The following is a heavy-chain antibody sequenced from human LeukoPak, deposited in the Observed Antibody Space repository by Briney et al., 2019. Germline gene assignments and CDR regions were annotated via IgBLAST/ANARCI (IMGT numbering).Heavy chain of an antibody. D-gene: IGHD2-8*01. J-gene: IGHJ3*02. CDR3: ARDPNEAGLDAFDI. CDR2: ISSSGSTI. CDR1: GFTFSSYE. Sequence: QPGGSLRLSCAASGFTFSSYEMNWVRQAPGKGLEWVSYISSSGSTIYYANSVKGRFTISRDNAKNSLYLQMNSLRAEDTAVYYCARDPNEAGLDAFDIWGQGTMVTVSS. V-gene: IGHV3-48*03.